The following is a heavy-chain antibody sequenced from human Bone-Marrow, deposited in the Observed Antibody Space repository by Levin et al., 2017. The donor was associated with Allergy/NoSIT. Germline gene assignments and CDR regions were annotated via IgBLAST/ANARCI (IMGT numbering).Heavy chain of an antibody. CDR2: ISWNSGDL. V-gene: IGHV3-9*01. CDR3: ARSGRHGNFGVQGDDFAD. J-gene: IGHJ4*02. Sequence: SLKISCTVSGFSFENFAMHWVRQVPGKGLEWVSGISWNSGDLDYSESVRGRFTISRDNAKNSLFLEMKSLTVDDTAFYYCARSGRHGNFGVQGDDFADWGQGTLVTVSS. CDR1: GFSFENFA. D-gene: IGHD3-16*01.